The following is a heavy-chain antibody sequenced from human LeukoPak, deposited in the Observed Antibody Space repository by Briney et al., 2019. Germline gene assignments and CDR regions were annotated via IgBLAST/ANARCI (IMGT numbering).Heavy chain of an antibody. V-gene: IGHV4-34*01. CDR3: ARDLWFGSPADVDY. J-gene: IGHJ4*02. Sequence: PSETLSLTCAVYGGPFSGYYWSWIRQPPGKGLEWIGEINHSGSTNYNPSLKSRVTISVDTSKNQFSLKLSSVTAADTAVYYCARDLWFGSPADVDYWGQGTLVTVSS. CDR2: INHSGST. CDR1: GGPFSGYY. D-gene: IGHD3-10*01.